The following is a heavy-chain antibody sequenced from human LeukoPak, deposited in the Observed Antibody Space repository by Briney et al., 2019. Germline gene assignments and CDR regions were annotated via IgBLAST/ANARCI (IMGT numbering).Heavy chain of an antibody. CDR2: IVNSGSA. Sequence: SETLSLTCTVSGDSVSSGGYHWSWIRQPPGKGLEWIGQIVNSGSANYNPSLKSRVTISLDTSKNQFSLKVRSVTIADTAVYYCARYPARSGRSDRWGQGTLVTVSS. CDR3: ARYPARSGRSDR. V-gene: IGHV4-61*08. J-gene: IGHJ5*02. D-gene: IGHD3-10*01. CDR1: GDSVSSGGYH.